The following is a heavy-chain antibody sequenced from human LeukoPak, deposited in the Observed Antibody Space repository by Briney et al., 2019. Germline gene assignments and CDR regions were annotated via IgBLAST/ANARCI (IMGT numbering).Heavy chain of an antibody. D-gene: IGHD3-22*01. Sequence: GGSLRLSCAASGFTFSSYSMNWVRQAPGEGPEWVSAISSSSIYIYYADSVKGRFTISRDNAKNSLYLQMNSLRAEDTAVYYCARDLYYYDSSGYYYLDYWGQGTLVTVSS. V-gene: IGHV3-21*01. J-gene: IGHJ4*02. CDR2: ISSSSIYI. CDR3: ARDLYYYDSSGYYYLDY. CDR1: GFTFSSYS.